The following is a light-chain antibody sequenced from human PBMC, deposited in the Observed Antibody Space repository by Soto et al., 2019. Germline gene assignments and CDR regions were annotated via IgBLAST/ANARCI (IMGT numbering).Light chain of an antibody. CDR2: TAS. CDR1: QGINSF. Sequence: DIQLTQSPSFLSASVGDRVTITCRASQGINSFLACFQQKPVKSPNLLISTASTLQSGVPSRFSGSGSETELTLTITSLQTEDYATSYCKQRTSYPRTFGQGPRWIS. CDR3: KQRTSYPRT. V-gene: IGKV1-9*01. J-gene: IGKJ2*01.